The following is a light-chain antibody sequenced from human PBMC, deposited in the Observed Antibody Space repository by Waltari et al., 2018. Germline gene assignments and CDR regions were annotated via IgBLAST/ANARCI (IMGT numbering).Light chain of an antibody. CDR3: SSYTSSSTWV. V-gene: IGLV2-14*04. Sequence: WYQQQPGKAPKLMIYDVSKRPSGVSNRFSGSKSGNTASLTISGLQAEDEADYYCSSYTSSSTWVFGGGTKLTVL. CDR2: DVS. J-gene: IGLJ3*02.